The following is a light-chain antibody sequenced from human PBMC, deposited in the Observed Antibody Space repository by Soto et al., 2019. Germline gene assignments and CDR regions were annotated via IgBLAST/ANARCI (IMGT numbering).Light chain of an antibody. V-gene: IGLV1-44*01. Sequence: QSVLTQPPSASGTPGQTIAISGSGGSSNIGSHTVNWYQQLPGTAPRLLIYSNTQRPSGVPDRFSGSKSGTSASLAISGLQSEYEGDYYCAAWDDSLNGVVFGGGTKLTVL. CDR1: SSNIGSHT. CDR2: SNT. J-gene: IGLJ2*01. CDR3: AAWDDSLNGVV.